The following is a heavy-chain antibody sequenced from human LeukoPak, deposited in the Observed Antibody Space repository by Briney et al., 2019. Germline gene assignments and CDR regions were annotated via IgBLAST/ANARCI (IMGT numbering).Heavy chain of an antibody. D-gene: IGHD4-17*01. V-gene: IGHV3-48*01. J-gene: IGHJ3*01. CDR2: ISSSRSII. Sequence: GGSLRLSCAASGFTFNSYSMNWVRRAPGKGLEWVSYISSSRSIIYYADSVKGRFTIYRDNAKNSLYLQMNSLRAEDTAVYYCARDGTTVTTSGALDAFDLWGQGTMDTVSS. CDR1: GFTFNSYS. CDR3: ARDGTTVTTSGALDAFDL.